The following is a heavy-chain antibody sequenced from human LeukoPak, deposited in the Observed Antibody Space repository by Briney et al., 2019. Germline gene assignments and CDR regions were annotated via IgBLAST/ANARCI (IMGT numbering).Heavy chain of an antibody. CDR3: ARGGYYYDSSGHYYTLHAFDI. CDR1: GGSISSGSYY. V-gene: IGHV4-61*02. Sequence: TPSETLSLTCTVSGGSISSGSYYWSWIRQPAGKGLEWIGRIYTSGSTNYNPSLKSRVTISVDTSKNQFSLKLSSVTAADTAVYYYARGGYYYDSSGHYYTLHAFDIWGQGTMVTVSS. CDR2: IYTSGST. J-gene: IGHJ3*02. D-gene: IGHD3-22*01.